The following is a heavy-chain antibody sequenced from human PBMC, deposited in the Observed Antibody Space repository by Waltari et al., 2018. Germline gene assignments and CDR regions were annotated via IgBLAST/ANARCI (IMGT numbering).Heavy chain of an antibody. Sequence: QAQLVESGGGVVQPGRSRRLSCVASGSPFGTHGMLWIRQAPGKGLEWVSLSWHDGTYKYYADSVKGRFSISRDNSKNTVYLQMNGLRAEDTAVYFCASMATTSDFDYWGQGTLVTVSS. CDR2: SWHDGTYK. J-gene: IGHJ4*02. D-gene: IGHD4-17*01. CDR3: ASMATTSDFDY. CDR1: GSPFGTHG. V-gene: IGHV3-33*01.